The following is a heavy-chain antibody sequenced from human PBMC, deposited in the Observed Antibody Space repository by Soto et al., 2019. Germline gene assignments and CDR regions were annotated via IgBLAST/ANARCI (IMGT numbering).Heavy chain of an antibody. Sequence: SVKVSCKASGYTFTGYYMHWLRQAPGQGLEWMGWINPNSGGTNYAQKFQGWVTMTRDTSISTAYMELSRLRSDDTAVYYCARDHGEDYYYYMDVWGKGTTVTVSS. CDR2: INPNSGGT. D-gene: IGHD4-17*01. J-gene: IGHJ6*03. V-gene: IGHV1-2*04. CDR3: ARDHGEDYYYYMDV. CDR1: GYTFTGYY.